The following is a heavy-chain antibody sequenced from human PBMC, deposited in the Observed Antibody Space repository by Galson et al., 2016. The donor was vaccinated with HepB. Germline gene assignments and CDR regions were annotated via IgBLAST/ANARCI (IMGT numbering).Heavy chain of an antibody. V-gene: IGHV3-23*01. CDR1: GFVFSNFG. D-gene: IGHD1-1*01. J-gene: IGHJ4*02. CDR2: ISTRRTT. Sequence: SLRLSCAASGFVFSNFGLSWVRQPPGKGLEWVASISTRRTTSYSDSVQGRFTIPRDNSNNTLYLQMNGLRAEDTAVYYCAKERLVRRIFDHWGQGTLLTVSS. CDR3: AKERLVRRIFDH.